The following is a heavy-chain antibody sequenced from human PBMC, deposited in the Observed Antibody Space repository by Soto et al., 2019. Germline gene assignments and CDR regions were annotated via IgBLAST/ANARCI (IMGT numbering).Heavy chain of an antibody. D-gene: IGHD5-12*01. CDR2: ISSSGTTM. CDR3: VRAGIYVN. CDR1: GFTFTSYE. V-gene: IGHV3-48*03. Sequence: GGSLRLSCAASGFTFTSYEMNWVRQAPGKGLGWASYISSSGTTMYYADSVKGRFTISRDNAKNSLYLQMNSLRAEDTAVYYCVRAGIYVNWGQGTLVTVSS. J-gene: IGHJ4*02.